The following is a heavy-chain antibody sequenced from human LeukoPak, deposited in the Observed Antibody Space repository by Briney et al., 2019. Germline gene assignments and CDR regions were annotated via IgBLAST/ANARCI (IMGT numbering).Heavy chain of an antibody. D-gene: IGHD3-3*01. Sequence: GGSLRLSCAASGFTFSSYEMSWVRQAPGKGLEWISYISSSVSTIYYADSVKGRFTISRDNAKNSLFLQMNSLRAEDTAIYYCARGGSRWFLYYFDYWGQGTLVTVSS. CDR2: ISSSVSTI. J-gene: IGHJ4*02. V-gene: IGHV3-48*03. CDR1: GFTFSSYE. CDR3: ARGGSRWFLYYFDY.